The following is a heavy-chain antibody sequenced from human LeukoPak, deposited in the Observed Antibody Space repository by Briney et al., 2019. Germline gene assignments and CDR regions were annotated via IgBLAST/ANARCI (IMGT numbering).Heavy chain of an antibody. D-gene: IGHD3-22*01. CDR3: ARDYYDSSGDY. Sequence: GGSLRLSCAASGFTFSNYGMNWVRQAPGKGLECVSYISSGGSTIYYADSVKGRFTISRDNAKNLLYLQMNSLRAEDTAVYYCARDYYDSSGDYWGQGTLVTVSS. CDR1: GFTFSNYG. J-gene: IGHJ4*02. CDR2: ISSGGSTI. V-gene: IGHV3-48*01.